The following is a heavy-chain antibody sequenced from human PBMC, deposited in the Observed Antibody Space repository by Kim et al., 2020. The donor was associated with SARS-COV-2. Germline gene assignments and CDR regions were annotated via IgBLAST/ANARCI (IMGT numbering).Heavy chain of an antibody. D-gene: IGHD6-19*01. Sequence: YRPSLKTRLTITKDTSKDQVVLTMSNMDPVDTATYYCGHRRDDGWYEFDYWGQGTLVTVSS. CDR3: GHRRDDGWYEFDY. J-gene: IGHJ4*02. V-gene: IGHV2-5*01.